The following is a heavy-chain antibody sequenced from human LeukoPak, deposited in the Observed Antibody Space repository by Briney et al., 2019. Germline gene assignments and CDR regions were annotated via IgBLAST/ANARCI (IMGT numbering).Heavy chain of an antibody. CDR3: ARGSESSTSLYFDY. D-gene: IGHD2-2*01. J-gene: IGHJ4*02. CDR1: GGTFSSYA. V-gene: IGHV1-69*13. Sequence: SVKVSCKASGGTFSSYAISWVRQAPGQGLEWTGGIIPIFGTANYAQKFQGRVTITADESTSTAYMELSSLRSEDTPVYYCARGSESSTSLYFDYWGQGTLVTVSS. CDR2: IIPIFGTA.